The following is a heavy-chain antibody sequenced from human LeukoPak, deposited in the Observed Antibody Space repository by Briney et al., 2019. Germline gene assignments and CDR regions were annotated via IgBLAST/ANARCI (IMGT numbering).Heavy chain of an antibody. CDR1: GGSISSYY. Sequence: SETLSLTCTVSGGSISSYYWSWIRQPPGKGLEWIGYIYYSGSTNYNPSLKSRVTISVDTSKNQFSLKLSSVTAADTAVYSCARGLGTIPPYFDLWSPGTLVTVSS. D-gene: IGHD5-12*01. V-gene: IGHV4-59*01. J-gene: IGHJ2*01. CDR2: IYYSGST. CDR3: ARGLGTIPPYFDL.